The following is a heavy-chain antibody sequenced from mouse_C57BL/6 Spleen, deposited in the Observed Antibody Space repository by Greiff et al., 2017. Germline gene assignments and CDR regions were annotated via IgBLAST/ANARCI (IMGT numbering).Heavy chain of an antibody. V-gene: IGHV1-15*01. J-gene: IGHJ3*01. CDR3: TRDSNVGTWFAY. Sequence: QVQLQQSGAELVRPGASVTLSCKASGYTFTDYEMHWVKQTPVHGLEWIGAIDPETGGTAYNQKFKGKAILTADKSSSTAYMELRSLASEDSAVYYCTRDSNVGTWFAYWGQGTLVTVSA. CDR1: GYTFTDYE. D-gene: IGHD2-5*01. CDR2: IDPETGGT.